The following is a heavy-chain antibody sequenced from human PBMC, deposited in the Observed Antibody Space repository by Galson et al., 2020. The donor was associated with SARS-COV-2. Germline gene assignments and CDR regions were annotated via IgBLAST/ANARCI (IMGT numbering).Heavy chain of an antibody. CDR2: IYTSGST. D-gene: IGHD4-4*01. J-gene: IGHJ5*02. CDR3: ARTRNRWFDP. V-gene: IGHV4-61*02. CDR1: GGSISSGSYY. Sequence: SETLSLTCTVSGGSISSGSYYWSWIRQPAGKGLEWIRRIYTSGSTNYNPSLKSRVTISVDTSKNQFSLKLSSVTAADTAVYYCARTRNRWFDPWGQGTLVTVSS.